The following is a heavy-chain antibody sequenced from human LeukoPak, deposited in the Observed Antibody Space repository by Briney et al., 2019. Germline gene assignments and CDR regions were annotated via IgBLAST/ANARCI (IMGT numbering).Heavy chain of an antibody. CDR3: ARGGDFGVPAPLGIDAFDI. D-gene: IGHD2-2*01. J-gene: IGHJ3*02. V-gene: IGHV3-49*04. Sequence: GGSLRLSCTVSGFTFCHYTLAWVRQAPGKGLEWLGFIRSQAYGMTIEYAASVKGRFSISRDNSKSIADLQINSLKTEDTAVYYCARGGDFGVPAPLGIDAFDIWGQGTMVTVSS. CDR2: IRSQAYGMTI. CDR1: GFTFCHYT.